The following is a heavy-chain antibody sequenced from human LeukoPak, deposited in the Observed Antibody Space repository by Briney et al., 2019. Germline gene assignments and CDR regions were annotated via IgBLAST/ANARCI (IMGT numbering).Heavy chain of an antibody. CDR3: SRRENYFGSGTSYYFDY. CDR2: LYYSGGT. V-gene: IGHV4-59*08. D-gene: IGHD3-10*01. CDR1: GGSISGYY. Sequence: PSETLSLTCAVSGGSISGYYWSWIRQPPGKGLEWIGYLYYSGGTSYNPSLKSRVTISADTSKNQFSLKLTSVTAADTAVYYCSRRENYFGSGTSYYFDYWGQGTLVAASS. J-gene: IGHJ4*02.